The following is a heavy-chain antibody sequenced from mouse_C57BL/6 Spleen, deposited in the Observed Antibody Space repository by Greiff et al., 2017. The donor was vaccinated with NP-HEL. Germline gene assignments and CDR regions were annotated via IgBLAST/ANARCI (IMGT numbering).Heavy chain of an antibody. J-gene: IGHJ4*01. CDR3: ARFQSTKVPRDY. V-gene: IGHV1-55*01. CDR1: GYTFTSYW. Sequence: QVQLQQPGAELVKPGASVKMSCKASGYTFTSYWITWVKQRPGQGLEWIGEIYPGRGSTKYNEKFKSKATLTVDTPSSTAYMQLSSLTSEDSAVYYCARFQSTKVPRDYWGQGTSVTVSS. D-gene: IGHD2-2*01. CDR2: IYPGRGST.